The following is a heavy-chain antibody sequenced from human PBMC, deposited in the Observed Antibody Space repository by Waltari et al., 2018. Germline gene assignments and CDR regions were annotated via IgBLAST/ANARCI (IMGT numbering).Heavy chain of an antibody. Sequence: VQLVESGGGLIQPGGSLRLSCAASGFTVSSNYMSWVRQAPGKGLEWVEVIWEDGSNKYYAESVKGRLTISIDNSKNTLYLQMNSLRAEDTAVYYCAKGRSSGARYYMDVWGKGTTVTVSS. CDR3: AKGRSSGARYYMDV. D-gene: IGHD3-22*01. CDR1: GFTVSSNY. V-gene: IGHV3-33*06. J-gene: IGHJ6*03. CDR2: IWEDGSNK.